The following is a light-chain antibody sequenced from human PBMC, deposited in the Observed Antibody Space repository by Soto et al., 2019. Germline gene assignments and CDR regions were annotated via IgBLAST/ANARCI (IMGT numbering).Light chain of an antibody. CDR3: CSYAGSPYV. J-gene: IGLJ1*01. CDR2: DVS. V-gene: IGLV2-11*01. CDR1: SSDVGGYNY. Sequence: QSVLTQPRSVSGSPGQSVTISCTGTSSDVGGYNYVSWFQQHPGNTPKVMIYDVSKRPSGVPDRFSGSKSGNTASLTISGPQAEDEADYYCCSYAGSPYVFGTGTKVTVL.